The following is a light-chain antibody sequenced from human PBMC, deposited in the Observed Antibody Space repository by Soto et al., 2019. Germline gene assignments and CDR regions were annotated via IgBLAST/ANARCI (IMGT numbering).Light chain of an antibody. J-gene: IGKJ2*01. CDR2: DAS. CDR3: QQYNSYSYT. CDR1: QSISTW. V-gene: IGKV1-5*01. Sequence: DIQMTQSPSTLSASVGDTVTITCRATQSISTWLAWYQQKPGKAPKLLIYDASTLESGVPSRFSGSGSGTEFTLTISSLRPDDFSTYYCQQYNSYSYTFGQGTKVDIK.